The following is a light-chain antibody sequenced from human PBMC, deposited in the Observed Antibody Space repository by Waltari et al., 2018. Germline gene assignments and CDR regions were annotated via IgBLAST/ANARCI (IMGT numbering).Light chain of an antibody. Sequence: EIELTQSPGTLSLSPGDRATLSCRASHSVKSAYLAWYQQKRGQAPRLLIYGTSTRATGISERFSGSGSGTDFILTISRLEPEDFAIYYCHQYHNSPQTFGQGTKVEI. CDR2: GTS. CDR1: HSVKSAY. CDR3: HQYHNSPQT. J-gene: IGKJ1*01. V-gene: IGKV3-20*01.